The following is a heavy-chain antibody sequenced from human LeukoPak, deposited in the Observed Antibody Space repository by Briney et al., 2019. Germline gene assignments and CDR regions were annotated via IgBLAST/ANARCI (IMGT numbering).Heavy chain of an antibody. CDR1: GYSFTSYS. J-gene: IGHJ6*03. CDR3: ARQPHSSSSDYYYYYTDV. D-gene: IGHD6-6*01. V-gene: IGHV5-51*01. CDR2: IYPGDSDT. Sequence: ASVKISCKGSGYSFTSYSIGWVRQMPGKGLEWMGIIYPGDSDTRYSPSFQGQVTISADKSISTAYLQWSSLKASDTAMYYCARQPHSSSSDYYYYYTDVWGKGTTVTVSS.